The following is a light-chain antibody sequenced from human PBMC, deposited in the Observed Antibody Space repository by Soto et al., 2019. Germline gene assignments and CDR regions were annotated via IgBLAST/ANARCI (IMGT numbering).Light chain of an antibody. CDR2: EVS. Sequence: QSVLTHPPSASGSFGQSVTISCTGTSSDVGGYNYVSWYQQHPGKAPKLMIYEVSERPSGVPDRFSGSKSGNTASLTVSGLQAEGEADYYCSSYSGTNYHYVFGTGTKVTVL. J-gene: IGLJ1*01. V-gene: IGLV2-8*01. CDR3: SSYSGTNYHYV. CDR1: SSDVGGYNY.